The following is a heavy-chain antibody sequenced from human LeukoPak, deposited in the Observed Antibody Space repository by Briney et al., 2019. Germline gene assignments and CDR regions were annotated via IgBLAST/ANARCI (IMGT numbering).Heavy chain of an antibody. Sequence: GGSLRLSCAASGFILSSYWMSWVRQAPGNGLEWVASIKEGGSEKYYVDSVEGRFTISRDSAKNSLYLQMNSLRAEDTAVYYCARGSDRRSDYWGQGTLVTVSS. CDR2: IKEGGSEK. V-gene: IGHV3-7*03. CDR1: GFILSSYW. J-gene: IGHJ4*02. CDR3: ARGSDRRSDY. D-gene: IGHD3-22*01.